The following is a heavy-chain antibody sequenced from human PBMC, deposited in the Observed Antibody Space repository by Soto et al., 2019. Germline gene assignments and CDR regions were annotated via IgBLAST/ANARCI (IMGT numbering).Heavy chain of an antibody. J-gene: IGHJ6*03. D-gene: IGHD3-3*01. V-gene: IGHV4-59*01. Sequence: SETLSLTCTVSGGSISSYYWSWIRQPPGKGLEWIGYIYYSGSTNYNPSLKSRVTISVDTSKNQFSLKLSSVTAADTAVYYCARGVRFLDPYYYYYYMDVWGKGTTVTVSS. CDR1: GGSISSYY. CDR3: ARGVRFLDPYYYYYYMDV. CDR2: IYYSGST.